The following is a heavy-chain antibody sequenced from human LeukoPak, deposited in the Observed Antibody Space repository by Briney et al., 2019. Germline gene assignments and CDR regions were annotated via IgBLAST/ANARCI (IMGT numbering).Heavy chain of an antibody. D-gene: IGHD2-21*02. CDR2: IYPGDSDT. CDR3: ARQYCGGDCHPEPDAFDI. V-gene: IGHV5-51*01. J-gene: IGHJ3*02. Sequence: GESLKISCKGSGFSLTNYWISWVRQVPGKGLDWMGIIYPGDSDTRYSPSFQGQVTISADKSINTAHLQWSSLKASDTAMYYCARQYCGGDCHPEPDAFDIWGQGTMVTVSS. CDR1: GFSLTNYW.